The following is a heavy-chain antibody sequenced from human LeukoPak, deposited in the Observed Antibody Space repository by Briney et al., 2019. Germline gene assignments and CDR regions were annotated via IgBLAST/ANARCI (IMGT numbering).Heavy chain of an antibody. J-gene: IGHJ3*02. CDR1: GGPINYYY. D-gene: IGHD1-1*01. Sequence: PSETLSLTCTVSGGPINYYYWSWIRQPPGEGLEWIGYISNGGTTNYNPSLKSRVTLSVDKSKNQLSLKLGSVTAADTAVYHCVRLQPNTGEWAFDIWGQGTLVTV. V-gene: IGHV4-59*01. CDR3: VRLQPNTGEWAFDI. CDR2: ISNGGTT.